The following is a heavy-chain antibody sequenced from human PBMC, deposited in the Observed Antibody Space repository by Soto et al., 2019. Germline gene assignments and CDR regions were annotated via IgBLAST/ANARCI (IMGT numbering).Heavy chain of an antibody. CDR1: GYSFTSYW. D-gene: IGHD3-9*01. J-gene: IGHJ6*02. V-gene: IGHV5-51*01. CDR2: IYPGDSDT. CDR3: ARHNDILTGYYKKDYYYYYGMDV. Sequence: PGESLKISCKGSGYSFTSYWIGWVRQMPGKGLEWMGIIYPGDSDTGYSPSFQGQVTISADKSISTAYLQWSSLKASDTAMYYCARHNDILTGYYKKDYYYYYGMDVWGQGTTVTVSS.